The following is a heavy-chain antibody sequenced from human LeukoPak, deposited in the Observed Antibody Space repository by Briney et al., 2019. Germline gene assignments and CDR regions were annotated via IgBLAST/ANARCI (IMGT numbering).Heavy chain of an antibody. CDR2: ISGSGGST. CDR3: AKDRDGYNYYFDY. Sequence: PGGSLRLSCAASGLTFSSYAMSWVRQAPGKGLEWVSAISGSGGSTYYADSVKGRFTITRDNSKNTLYLQMNSLRAEDTAVYYCAKDRDGYNYYFDYWGQGTLVTVSS. J-gene: IGHJ4*02. CDR1: GLTFSSYA. D-gene: IGHD5-24*01. V-gene: IGHV3-23*01.